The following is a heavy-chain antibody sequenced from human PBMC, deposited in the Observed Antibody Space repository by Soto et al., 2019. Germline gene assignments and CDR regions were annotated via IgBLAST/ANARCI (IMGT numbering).Heavy chain of an antibody. Sequence: PSETLSLTCTVSGGSISSYYWSWIRQPPGKGLEWIGYIYYSGSTNYNPSLKSRVTISVDTSKNQFSLKLSSVTAADTAVYYCARNRKTRLHLGELSFVGWFDPWGQGTLVTVSS. CDR1: GGSISSYY. J-gene: IGHJ5*02. CDR2: IYYSGST. V-gene: IGHV4-59*01. CDR3: ARNRKTRLHLGELSFVGWFDP. D-gene: IGHD3-16*02.